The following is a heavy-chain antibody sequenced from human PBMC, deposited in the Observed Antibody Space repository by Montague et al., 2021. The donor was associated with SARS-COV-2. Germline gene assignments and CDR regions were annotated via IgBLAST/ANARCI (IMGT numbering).Heavy chain of an antibody. V-gene: IGHV4-4*02. CDR3: VRGGTMTVVVFDY. Sequence: SETLSLTCTVSGDSISNSNWWTWVRQSPGRGLEWIGEIFRSGDSXYNPSFKSRVTMSVDMSRNQFSLSLSNVTAADTAIYYCVRGGTMTVVVFDYWGQGTLVTVSS. CDR1: GDSISNSNW. CDR2: IFRSGDS. J-gene: IGHJ4*02. D-gene: IGHD3-22*01.